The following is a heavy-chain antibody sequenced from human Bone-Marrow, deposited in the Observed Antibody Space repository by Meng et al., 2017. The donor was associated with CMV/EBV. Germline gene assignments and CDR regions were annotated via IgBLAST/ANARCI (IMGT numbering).Heavy chain of an antibody. V-gene: IGHV4-34*01. CDR1: GGSFSGYY. Sequence: SETLSLTCAVYGGSFSGYYWSWIRQPPGKGLEWIGSIYHSGSTYYNPSLKSRVTISVDTSKNQFSLKLSSVTAADTAVYYCARDPAYYYGSGSYPFWYFDLWGRGTLVTVSS. CDR2: IYHSGST. CDR3: ARDPAYYYGSGSYPFWYFDL. D-gene: IGHD3-10*01. J-gene: IGHJ2*01.